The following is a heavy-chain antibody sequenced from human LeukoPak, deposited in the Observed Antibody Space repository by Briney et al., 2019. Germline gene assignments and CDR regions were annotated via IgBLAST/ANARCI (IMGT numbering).Heavy chain of an antibody. D-gene: IGHD2-15*01. J-gene: IGHJ4*02. CDR3: AREYCSGGTCYLPGY. CDR1: GFTFSSYW. Sequence: GGSLRLSCAASGFTFSSYWMSWVRQAPGTGLEWVANIKQDGSEKYYVDSVKGRFTISRDNAKNSLYLQMNSLRAEDTAVYYCAREYCSGGTCYLPGYWGQGTLVTVSS. V-gene: IGHV3-7*03. CDR2: IKQDGSEK.